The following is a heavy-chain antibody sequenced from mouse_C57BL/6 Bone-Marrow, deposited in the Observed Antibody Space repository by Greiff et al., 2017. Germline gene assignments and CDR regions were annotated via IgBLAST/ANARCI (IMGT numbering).Heavy chain of an antibody. CDR1: GFNIKDDY. Sequence: VQLQQSGAELVRPGASVKLSCTASGFNIKDDYMHWVKQRPEQGLEWIGWIDPEDGETEYAPKFQGKATITADTSSNTAYLQLSSLTSEDTAVYYCTGGYVGYFDYCGQGTTLTVSS. J-gene: IGHJ2*01. D-gene: IGHD2-2*01. CDR2: IDPEDGET. V-gene: IGHV14-4*01. CDR3: TGGYVGYFDY.